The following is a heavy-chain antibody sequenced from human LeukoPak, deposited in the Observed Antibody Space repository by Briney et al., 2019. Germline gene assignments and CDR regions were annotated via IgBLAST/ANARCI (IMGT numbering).Heavy chain of an antibody. D-gene: IGHD3-3*01. CDR1: GFSVNSNY. V-gene: IGHV3-66*01. CDR2: IYSSGGT. J-gene: IGHJ1*01. CDR3: ARGSVFGEVEYFKY. Sequence: GGSLRLSCAASGFSVNSNYMSWVRQAPGKGLEWLAVIYSSGGTYYTDSVKGRFRISRDNARNTLDLQMNSLKPEDTAVYYCARGSVFGEVEYFKYWGQGTLVSVSS.